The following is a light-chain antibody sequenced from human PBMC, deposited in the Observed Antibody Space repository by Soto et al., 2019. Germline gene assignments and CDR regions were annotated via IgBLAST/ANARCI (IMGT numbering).Light chain of an antibody. Sequence: DIQLTQSPSFLSASVGDRVTITCRASQGINDYLAWYQQKPGKAPKLLIYAASTLQSEVPSRFSCSPYGTEFTLPISSLQPEDFATYYCQQFNTYQLTFGGGTKVEVK. CDR3: QQFNTYQLT. CDR2: AAS. CDR1: QGINDY. J-gene: IGKJ4*01. V-gene: IGKV1-9*01.